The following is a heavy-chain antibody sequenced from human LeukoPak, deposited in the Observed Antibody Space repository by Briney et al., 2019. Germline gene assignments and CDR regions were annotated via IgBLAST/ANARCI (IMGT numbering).Heavy chain of an antibody. J-gene: IGHJ3*02. CDR3: ARDIVVVPATDKEPSRHAFDI. V-gene: IGHV4-61*02. Sequence: SQTLSLTCTVSGGSISSGSYYWSWIRQPAGKGLEWIGRIYTSGSTNYNPSLKSRVTISVDTSKNQYSLKLSSVTAADTAVYYCARDIVVVPATDKEPSRHAFDIWGQGTMVTVSS. CDR1: GGSISSGSYY. D-gene: IGHD2-2*01. CDR2: IYTSGST.